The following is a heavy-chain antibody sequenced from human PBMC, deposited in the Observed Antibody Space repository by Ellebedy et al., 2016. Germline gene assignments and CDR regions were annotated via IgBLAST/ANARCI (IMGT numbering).Heavy chain of an antibody. CDR3: ARLAYPHGFDF. CDR1: RGSITDYY. CDR2: IYYSGST. J-gene: IGHJ3*01. V-gene: IGHV4-59*01. Sequence: SETLSLTCTVSRGSITDYYWTWIRQPPGKGLEWIGYIYYSGSTDYNPSLESRVTISVDTSKNQFSLKLTSLTAADTAVYFCARLAYPHGFDFWGRGTLVTVSS. D-gene: IGHD3-16*01.